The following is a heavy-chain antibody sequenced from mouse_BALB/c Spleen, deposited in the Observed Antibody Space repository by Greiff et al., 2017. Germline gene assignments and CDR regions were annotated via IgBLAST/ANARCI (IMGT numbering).Heavy chain of an antibody. V-gene: IGHV5-6-3*01. J-gene: IGHJ2*01. CDR2: INSNGGST. Sequence: EVNVVESGGGLVQPGGSLKLSCAASGFTFSSYGMSWVRQTPDKRLELVATINSNGGSTYYPDSVKGRFTISRDNAKNTLYLQMSSLKSEDTAMYYCARDQGLFDYWGQGTTLTVSS. D-gene: IGHD2-13*01. CDR3: ARDQGLFDY. CDR1: GFTFSSYG.